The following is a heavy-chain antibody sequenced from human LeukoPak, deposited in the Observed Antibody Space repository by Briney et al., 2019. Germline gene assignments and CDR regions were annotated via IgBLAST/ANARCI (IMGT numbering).Heavy chain of an antibody. CDR2: IYTTGKT. J-gene: IGHJ4*02. CDR1: GFTVSINY. Sequence: GGSLTLSCAASGFTVSINYMSWVRQAPGEGLEWVSVIYTTGKTYYADSVKGRFSISRDNSKNTVYLQMNSLRAEDTAVYYCAKVSPTGRAFDCWGQGTLVTVSS. CDR3: AKVSPTGRAFDC. V-gene: IGHV3-53*01. D-gene: IGHD1-1*01.